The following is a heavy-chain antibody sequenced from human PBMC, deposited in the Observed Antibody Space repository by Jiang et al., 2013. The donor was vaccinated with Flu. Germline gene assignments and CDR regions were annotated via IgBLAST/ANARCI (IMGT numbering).Heavy chain of an antibody. V-gene: IGHV3-74*01. J-gene: IGHJ4*01. CDR1: GFAFSDYW. Sequence: VVSGGGLVQPGGSLRLSCRASGFAFSDYWMYWVRQAPGKGLVYVSRINRDGSGIYYADSVRGRFTLSRDNSKNTLHLLMNSLRPDDTAVYYCGRPAGYSSAYPLDY. CDR3: GRPAGYSSAYPLDY. D-gene: IGHD6-19*01. CDR2: INRDGSGI.